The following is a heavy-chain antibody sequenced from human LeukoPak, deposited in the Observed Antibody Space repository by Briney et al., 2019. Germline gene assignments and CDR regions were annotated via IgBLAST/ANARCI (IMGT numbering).Heavy chain of an antibody. Sequence: PSETLSLTCTVSSGSISSSSYYWGWIRQPPGKGLEWIGSIYYSGSTYYNPSLKGRVTISVDTSKNQFSLKLSSVTAADTAVYYCARHEGSIVVVPAARTYVSRFNNWFDPWGQGTLVTVSS. V-gene: IGHV4-39*01. J-gene: IGHJ5*02. CDR1: SGSISSSSYY. CDR3: ARHEGSIVVVPAARTYVSRFNNWFDP. D-gene: IGHD2-2*01. CDR2: IYYSGST.